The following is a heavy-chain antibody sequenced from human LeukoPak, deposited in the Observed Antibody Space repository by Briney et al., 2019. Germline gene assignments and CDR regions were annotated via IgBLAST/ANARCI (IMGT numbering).Heavy chain of an antibody. CDR2: ISYIGST. CDR3: ERDLVTVTKGFDI. V-gene: IGHV4-59*11. J-gene: IGHJ3*02. D-gene: IGHD4-17*01. Sequence: PSETLSLTCAVSDDSFSSHYWTWIRQPPGKGREGIGYISYIGSTNYNPSLKSRVTISIDTYKTQFSLKLSSVTAADTAVYYCERDLVTVTKGFDIWGQGTMVSVSS. CDR1: DDSFSSHY.